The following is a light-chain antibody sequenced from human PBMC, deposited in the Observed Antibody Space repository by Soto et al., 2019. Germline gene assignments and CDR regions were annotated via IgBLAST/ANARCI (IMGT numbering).Light chain of an antibody. CDR3: QSYDSSLSGGV. V-gene: IGLV1-40*01. CDR2: GNS. J-gene: IGLJ3*02. Sequence: QSVLTQPPSVSGAPGQRVTISCTGSSSKIGADYDVHWYQQLPGTAPKLLIYGNSNRPSGVPDRFSGSKSGTSASLAITGLQAEDEADYYCQSYDSSLSGGVFGGGTKLTVL. CDR1: SSKIGADYD.